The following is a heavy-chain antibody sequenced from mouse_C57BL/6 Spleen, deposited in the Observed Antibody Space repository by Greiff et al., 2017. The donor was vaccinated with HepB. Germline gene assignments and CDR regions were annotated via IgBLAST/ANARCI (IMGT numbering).Heavy chain of an antibody. Sequence: DVKVEESGGGLVQPGGSLKLSCAASGFTFSDYYMYWVRQTPEKRLEWVAYISNGGGSTYYPDTVKGRFTISRDTAKNTLYLQMSRLKSEDTAMYYCARQGTGGAWFAYWGQGTLVTVSA. D-gene: IGHD4-1*01. CDR1: GFTFSDYY. V-gene: IGHV5-12*01. CDR3: ARQGTGGAWFAY. J-gene: IGHJ3*01. CDR2: ISNGGGST.